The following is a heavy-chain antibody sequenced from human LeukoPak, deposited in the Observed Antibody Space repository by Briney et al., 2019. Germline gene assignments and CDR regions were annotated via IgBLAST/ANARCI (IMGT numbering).Heavy chain of an antibody. CDR1: GYTFTSYA. CDR3: ARDREKGSSSEWAVPEH. V-gene: IGHV1-3*01. D-gene: IGHD6-6*01. J-gene: IGHJ1*01. CDR2: INAGNGNT. Sequence: EASVKVSCKASGYTFTSYAIHWVRQAPGQRLEWMGWINAGNGNTKYSQKFQGRVTITRDTSASTAYMELSSLRSEDTAVYYCARDREKGSSSEWAVPEHWGQGTLVTVSS.